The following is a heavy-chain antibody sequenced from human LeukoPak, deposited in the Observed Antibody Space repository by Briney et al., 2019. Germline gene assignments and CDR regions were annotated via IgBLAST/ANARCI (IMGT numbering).Heavy chain of an antibody. CDR1: GFTFSSYR. CDR2: ISSSSTNI. CDR3: ARVYSSGWHFDP. Sequence: PGGSLRLSCAASGFTFSSYRMNWVRQAPGKGLEWVSSISSSSTNIYYADSVKGRFTISRDNAKNSLYLQMNSLRAEDTAVYYCARVYSSGWHFDPWGQGTLVTVSS. D-gene: IGHD6-19*01. J-gene: IGHJ5*02. V-gene: IGHV3-21*01.